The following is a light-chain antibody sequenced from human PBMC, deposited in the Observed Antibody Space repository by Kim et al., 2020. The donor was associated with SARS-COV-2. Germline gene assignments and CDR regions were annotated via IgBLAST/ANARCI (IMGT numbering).Light chain of an antibody. Sequence: AIQMTQSPSSLSASVGDRVTITCRASQGIRNDLGWYQQKPGKSPKLLIYGASKLYSGVPSRFSGSGSGTEFSLTISSLQPEDFATYYCLQDHDYAWAFGQGTKVDIK. CDR1: QGIRND. V-gene: IGKV1-6*01. CDR2: GAS. J-gene: IGKJ1*01. CDR3: LQDHDYAWA.